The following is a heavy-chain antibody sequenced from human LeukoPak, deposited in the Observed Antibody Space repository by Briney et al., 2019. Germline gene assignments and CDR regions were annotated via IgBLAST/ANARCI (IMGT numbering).Heavy chain of an antibody. CDR3: TRRVGGTPDH. CDR1: GFTFSTYV. D-gene: IGHD1-26*01. V-gene: IGHV3-23*01. CDR2: IGADGRST. Sequence: PGGSLRLSCAASGFTFSTYVMTWVRQAPGKGLEWVSAIGADGRSTDYADSVKGRLTISRDISKNTLYLQMNSLRAEDTALYYCTRRVGGTPDHWGLGTLVTVSS. J-gene: IGHJ5*02.